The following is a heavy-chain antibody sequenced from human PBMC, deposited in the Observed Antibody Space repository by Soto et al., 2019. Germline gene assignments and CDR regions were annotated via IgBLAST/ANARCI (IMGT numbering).Heavy chain of an antibody. CDR3: ARSAGVVPRDAFDI. Sequence: QVQLAESGGGVVQPGRSLRLSCAASGFTFSTYAMHWVRQAPGKGLQWVAVISSDGSNKYNTDSVRGRFTISRDNSNSTLFLQMNSLRPEDTAVYYCARSAGVVPRDAFDIWGQGTLVTVSS. V-gene: IGHV3-30-3*01. CDR1: GFTFSTYA. D-gene: IGHD3-3*01. J-gene: IGHJ3*02. CDR2: ISSDGSNK.